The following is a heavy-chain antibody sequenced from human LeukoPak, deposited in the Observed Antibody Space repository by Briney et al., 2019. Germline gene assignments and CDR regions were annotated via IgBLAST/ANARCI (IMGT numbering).Heavy chain of an antibody. Sequence: QSGGSLRLSCAASGFTFRNYGMHWVRQAPGKGLEWVAVIWYDGSNKCYADSVKGRFTMSRDNSKNTLFLQMNSLRVDDTAVYYCARDRSVRYFDLWGRGTLVTVSS. CDR2: IWYDGSNK. D-gene: IGHD3-3*01. CDR3: ARDRSVRYFDL. CDR1: GFTFRNYG. V-gene: IGHV3-33*01. J-gene: IGHJ2*01.